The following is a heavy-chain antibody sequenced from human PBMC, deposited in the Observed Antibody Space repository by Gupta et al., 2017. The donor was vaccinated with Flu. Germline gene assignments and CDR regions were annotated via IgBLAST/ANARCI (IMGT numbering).Heavy chain of an antibody. J-gene: IGHJ4*02. CDR3: ARDKFFGVVTHVDY. CDR2: ISSSGSTI. Sequence: IRQAPGKGLEWVSYISSSGSTIYYADSVKGRFTISRDNAKNSLYLQMNSLRAEDTAVYYCARDKFFGVVTHVDYGGQGTLVTVSS. D-gene: IGHD3-3*01. V-gene: IGHV3-11*01.